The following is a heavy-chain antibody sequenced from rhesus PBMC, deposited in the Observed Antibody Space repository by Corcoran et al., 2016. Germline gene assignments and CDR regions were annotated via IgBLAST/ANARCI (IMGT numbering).Heavy chain of an antibody. CDR3: ARGYTKGPFDY. CDR1: GSSINIHS. CDR2: ISAGGGNT. V-gene: IGHV4-173*01. D-gene: IGHD2-39*02. J-gene: IGHJ4*01. Sequence: QLQLPESGPGLVKPSETLSLTCAVSGSSINIHSWTWIRQPPGKGLDWFGRISAGGGNTDYNPSLKTRVTSSTDTAKNDVSLKLSSLTAADTAVYYCARGYTKGPFDYWGQGVLVTVSS.